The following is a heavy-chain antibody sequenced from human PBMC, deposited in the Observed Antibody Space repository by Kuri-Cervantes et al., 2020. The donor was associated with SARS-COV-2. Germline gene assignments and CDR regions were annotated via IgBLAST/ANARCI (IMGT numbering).Heavy chain of an antibody. V-gene: IGHV3-23*01. CDR2: ISGSGGST. J-gene: IGHJ6*02. CDR1: GFTLSSYA. CDR3: AKDSGYQLHYVYYYYGMDV. Sequence: GGSLRLSCAASGFTLSSYAMSWVRQAPGKGLEWVSAISGSGGSTYYADSVKDRFTISRDNSKNTLYLQMNSLRAGDTAVYYCAKDSGYQLHYVYYYYGMDVWGQGTTVTVSS. D-gene: IGHD2-2*01.